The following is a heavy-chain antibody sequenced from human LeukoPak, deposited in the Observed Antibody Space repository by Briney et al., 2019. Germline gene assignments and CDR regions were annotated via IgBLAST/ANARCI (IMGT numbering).Heavy chain of an antibody. CDR3: ARGIVVVPAAN. CDR1: GFTFSSYS. J-gene: IGHJ4*02. D-gene: IGHD2-2*01. V-gene: IGHV3-21*01. CDR2: ISSSSSYI. Sequence: GGSLRLSCAASGFTFSSYSMNWVRQAPGKGLEWVSSISSSSSYIYYADSVKGRFTISRDNAKNSLYLQMNSLRAEYTAVYYCARGIVVVPAANWGQGTLVTVSS.